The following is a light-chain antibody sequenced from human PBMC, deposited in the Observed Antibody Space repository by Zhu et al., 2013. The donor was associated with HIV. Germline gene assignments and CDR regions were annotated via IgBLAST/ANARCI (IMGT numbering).Light chain of an antibody. CDR1: KIGRRS. CDR2: DDG. V-gene: IGLV3-21*04. Sequence: SYELTQPPSVSVAPGETATITCGGDKIGRRSVHWHQQRPGQAPVLVIYDDGDRPSGIPRRFSGSNSGNTATLTISRVEVGDEADYYCQVWDSGNDHYVFGGGTKVTVL. J-gene: IGLJ1*01. CDR3: QVWDSGNDHYV.